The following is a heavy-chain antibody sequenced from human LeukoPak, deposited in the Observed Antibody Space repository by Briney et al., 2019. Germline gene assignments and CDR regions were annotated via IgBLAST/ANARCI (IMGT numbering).Heavy chain of an antibody. V-gene: IGHV1-58*02. CDR1: GFTFTSSA. J-gene: IGHJ4*02. CDR2: IVVGSGNT. D-gene: IGHD3-22*01. CDR3: AKESGYYDSSGYEGY. Sequence: ASVKVSCKASGFTFTSSAMQWVRQARGQRLEWIGWIVVGSGNTNYAQKFQERVTITRDMSTSTAYMELSSLRSEDTAVYYCAKESGYYDSSGYEGYWGQGTLVTVSS.